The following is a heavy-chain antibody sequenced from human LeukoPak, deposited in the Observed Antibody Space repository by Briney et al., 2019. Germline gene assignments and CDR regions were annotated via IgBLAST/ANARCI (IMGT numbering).Heavy chain of an antibody. Sequence: SETLSLTCTVSGGSISSSSYYWGWIRQPPGKGLEWIGSIYYSGSTYYNPSLKSRVTISVDTSKNQFSLKLSSVTAADTAVYYCARDHSPYYYDSSGSYYFDYWGQGTLVTVSS. V-gene: IGHV4-39*07. CDR1: GGSISSSSYY. CDR3: ARDHSPYYYDSSGSYYFDY. J-gene: IGHJ4*02. D-gene: IGHD3-22*01. CDR2: IYYSGST.